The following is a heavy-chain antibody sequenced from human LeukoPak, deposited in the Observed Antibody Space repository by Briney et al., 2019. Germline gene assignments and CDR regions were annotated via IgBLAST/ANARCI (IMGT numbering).Heavy chain of an antibody. Sequence: GGSLRLSCAASGFTFSSYEMTWVRQAPGKGLEWVSYISVGGITVNYAGSVKGRFTISRDNAKNSLYLRMNSLRAEDTALYYCARGYSRFDYWGQGTLVTVSS. CDR3: ARGYSRFDY. J-gene: IGHJ4*02. D-gene: IGHD2-15*01. CDR2: ISVGGITV. CDR1: GFTFSSYE. V-gene: IGHV3-48*03.